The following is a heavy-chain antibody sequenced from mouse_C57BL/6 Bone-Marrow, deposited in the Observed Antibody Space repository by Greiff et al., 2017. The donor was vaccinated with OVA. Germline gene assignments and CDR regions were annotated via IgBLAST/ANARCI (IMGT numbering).Heavy chain of an antibody. J-gene: IGHJ1*03. D-gene: IGHD2-13*01. V-gene: IGHV5-17*01. Sequence: EVQLVESGGGLVKPGGSLKLSCAASGFTFSDYGMHWVRQAPEKGLEWVAYISSGSSTIYYADTVKGRFTISRDNAKNTLFLQMTSLTSEDTAMYYCARGTTPGYFDVWGTGTTVTVSS. CDR2: ISSGSSTI. CDR1: GFTFSDYG. CDR3: ARGTTPGYFDV.